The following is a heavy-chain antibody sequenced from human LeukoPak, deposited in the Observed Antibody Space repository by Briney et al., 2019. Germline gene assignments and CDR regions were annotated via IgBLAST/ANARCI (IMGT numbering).Heavy chain of an antibody. V-gene: IGHV3-64D*06. CDR1: GFTFNIYA. Sequence: PGGSLRLSCSASGFTFNIYAMHWVRQAPGTGLEYVSAISTDGRGTYYADSVKGRFTISRDNSKNTLYLQMSSLRPEDTATYYCVKYSNSCYDPWGQGTLVTVSS. CDR3: VKYSNSCYDP. J-gene: IGHJ5*02. CDR2: ISTDGRGT. D-gene: IGHD2-2*01.